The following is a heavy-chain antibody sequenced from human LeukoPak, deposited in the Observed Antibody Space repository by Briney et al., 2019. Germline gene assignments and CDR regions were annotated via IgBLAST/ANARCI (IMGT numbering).Heavy chain of an antibody. Sequence: PGGSLRLSCVASGFTFSSYNMNWVRQAPGKGLEWVSSITRSSSNIYYADSVKGRFTISRDNAQNSLYLQMNSLRAEDTAVYYCERGAYYYGSGSYSFQIDNWGQGTLVTVSS. CDR3: ERGAYYYGSGSYSFQIDN. J-gene: IGHJ4*02. CDR2: ITRSSSNI. D-gene: IGHD3-10*01. CDR1: GFTFSSYN. V-gene: IGHV3-21*01.